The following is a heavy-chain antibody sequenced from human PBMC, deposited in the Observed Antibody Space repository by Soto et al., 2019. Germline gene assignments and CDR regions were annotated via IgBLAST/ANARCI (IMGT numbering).Heavy chain of an antibody. CDR1: GFTFDDYG. D-gene: IGHD6-19*01. CDR3: ARSWGSGWARVDAFDI. Sequence: EVQLVESGGGVVRPGGSLRLSCAASGFTFDDYGMSWVRQAPGKGLEWVSGINWNGGSTGYADSVKGRFTISRDNAKNSLYLQMNSLRAEDTALYHCARSWGSGWARVDAFDIWGQGTMVTVSS. CDR2: INWNGGST. J-gene: IGHJ3*02. V-gene: IGHV3-20*01.